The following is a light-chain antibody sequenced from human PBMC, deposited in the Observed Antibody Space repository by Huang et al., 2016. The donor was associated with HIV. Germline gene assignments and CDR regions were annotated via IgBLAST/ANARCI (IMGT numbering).Light chain of an antibody. CDR1: QNVRNN. Sequence: ETLMTQFPSTLSVSPGERATLSCRASQNVRNNLSWYQQKPGKAPRLLFYEASSRATGVPSRFSASGSGIDFTLTISSLQSEAFAVYYCQQFNNWVQAFGGGTTVEIK. CDR2: EAS. V-gene: IGKV3-15*01. J-gene: IGKJ4*01. CDR3: QQFNNWVQA.